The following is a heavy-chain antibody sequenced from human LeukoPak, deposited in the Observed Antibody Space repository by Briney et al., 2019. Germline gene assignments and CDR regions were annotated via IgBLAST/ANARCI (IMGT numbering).Heavy chain of an antibody. J-gene: IGHJ6*03. V-gene: IGHV3-30*02. CDR2: IRYDGSNK. D-gene: IGHD1-26*01. CDR3: ANGENIGYSGSPRAIWTSYYYYYMDV. Sequence: GGSLRLSCAASGFTFSSYGMHWVRQAPGKGLEWVAFIRYDGSNKYYADSVKGRFTISRDNSKNTLYLQMNSLRTDDTAVYYCANGENIGYSGSPRAIWTSYYYYYMDVWGKGTTVTVSS. CDR1: GFTFSSYG.